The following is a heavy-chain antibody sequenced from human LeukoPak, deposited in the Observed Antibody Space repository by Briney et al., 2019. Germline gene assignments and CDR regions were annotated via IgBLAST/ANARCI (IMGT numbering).Heavy chain of an antibody. J-gene: IGHJ4*02. CDR2: IYHSGST. D-gene: IGHD2-15*01. V-gene: IGHV4-4*02. Sequence: SETLSLTCAVSGGSISSSNWWSWVRQPPGKGLEWIGEIYHSGSTNYNPSPKSRVTISVDKSKNQFSLKLSSVTAADTAVYYCARAQKVVVAAVMYYFDYWGQGTLVTVSS. CDR3: ARAQKVVVAAVMYYFDY. CDR1: GGSISSSNW.